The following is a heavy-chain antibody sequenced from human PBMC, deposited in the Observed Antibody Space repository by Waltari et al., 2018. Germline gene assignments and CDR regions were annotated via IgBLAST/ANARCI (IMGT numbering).Heavy chain of an antibody. D-gene: IGHD6-13*01. CDR1: GFTFSSYW. V-gene: IGHV3-7*01. Sequence: EVQLVESGGGLVQPGGSLRLSCAASGFTFSSYWMSWVRQAPGKGLEWVANIKQDGSEKDYVDAGKGRFTISRDNAKNSLYLQMNSLRAEDTAVDYCARYSSSWYYYYYGMDVWGQGTTVTVSS. CDR2: IKQDGSEK. J-gene: IGHJ6*02. CDR3: ARYSSSWYYYYYGMDV.